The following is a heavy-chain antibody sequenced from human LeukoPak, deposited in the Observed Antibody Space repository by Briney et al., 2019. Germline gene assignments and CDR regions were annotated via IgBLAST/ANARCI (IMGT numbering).Heavy chain of an antibody. Sequence: GGSLRLSCTASGFTFGDYLMSWFRQAPGKGLEWIGFISGGTTEYAASVKGRFTISRDDSTSIAYLQMNSLTTEDTAVYYCSRGSGWLSVYWGQGTLITVSS. V-gene: IGHV3-49*03. CDR3: SRGSGWLSVY. CDR2: ISGGTT. D-gene: IGHD6-19*01. J-gene: IGHJ4*02. CDR1: GFTFGDYL.